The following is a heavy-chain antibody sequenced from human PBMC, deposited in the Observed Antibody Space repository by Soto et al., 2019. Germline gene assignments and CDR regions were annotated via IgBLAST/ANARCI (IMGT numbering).Heavy chain of an antibody. CDR3: AKEMFPRTVLDSSSPWGDY. Sequence: QVQLVESGGDVVQPGRSLRLSCAVSGFTFSDYGMHWVRQAPGKGLEWVAVMSYDGGYKYYADSVKGRFTISRDLSGNTVFLKMNSLRVEDTAVYFCAKEMFPRTVLDSSSPWGDYWGQGTLVTVSS. D-gene: IGHD3-22*01. CDR1: GFTFSDYG. CDR2: MSYDGGYK. V-gene: IGHV3-30*18. J-gene: IGHJ4*02.